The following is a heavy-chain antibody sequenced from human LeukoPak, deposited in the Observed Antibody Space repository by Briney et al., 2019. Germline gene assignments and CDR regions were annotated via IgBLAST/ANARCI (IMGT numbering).Heavy chain of an antibody. CDR1: GYSFNDYY. J-gene: IGHJ5*02. D-gene: IGHD4-17*01. CDR3: ARDTCDGVSCYNWFDP. CDR2: VNPNRGGT. V-gene: IGHV1-2*02. Sequence: ASVKVSCKASGYSFNDYYIHWARQAPGQGLEWMGWVNPNRGGTSYAQKFQGRVTMTRDTSITTAYMELSSLRSDDTAMYYCARDTCDGVSCYNWFDPWGQGTLVTVSS.